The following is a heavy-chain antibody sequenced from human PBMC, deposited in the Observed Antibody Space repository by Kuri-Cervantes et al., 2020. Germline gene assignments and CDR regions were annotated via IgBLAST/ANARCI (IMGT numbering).Heavy chain of an antibody. V-gene: IGHV3-11*04. CDR1: GFTFSDYY. CDR3: ARDRLLWFGELFGSDNWFDP. J-gene: IGHJ5*02. D-gene: IGHD3-10*01. CDR2: ISSSGSTI. Sequence: GESLKISCAASGFTFSDYYMSWIRQAPGKGLEWVSYISSSGSTIYYADSVKGRFTISRDNAKNSLYLQMNSLRAEDTAVYYCARDRLLWFGELFGSDNWFDPWGQGTLVTVSS.